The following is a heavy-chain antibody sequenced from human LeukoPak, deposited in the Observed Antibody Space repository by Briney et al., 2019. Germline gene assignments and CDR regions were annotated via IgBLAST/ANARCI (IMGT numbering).Heavy chain of an antibody. Sequence: SETLSLTCTASGGSISSYYWSWIRQPPGKGLEWIGYIYYSGSTNYNPSLKSRVTISVDTSKNQFSLKLSSVTAADTAVYYCARGYNFGSDAFDIWGQGTMVTVSS. D-gene: IGHD5-12*01. CDR2: IYYSGST. CDR1: GGSISSYY. V-gene: IGHV4-59*01. CDR3: ARGYNFGSDAFDI. J-gene: IGHJ3*02.